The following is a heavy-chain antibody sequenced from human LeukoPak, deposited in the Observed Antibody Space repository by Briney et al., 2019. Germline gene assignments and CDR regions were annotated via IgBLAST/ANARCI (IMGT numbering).Heavy chain of an antibody. D-gene: IGHD5-24*01. Sequence: ASVKVSCKASGYTFTGYYMNWVRQAPGQGLEWMGWINPNSGGTNYAQKFQGRVTMTRDTSISTAYMELSRLRSDDTAVYYCAREGGYNPGAFDIWGQGTMVTVSS. CDR2: INPNSGGT. V-gene: IGHV1-2*02. CDR1: GYTFTGYY. CDR3: AREGGYNPGAFDI. J-gene: IGHJ3*02.